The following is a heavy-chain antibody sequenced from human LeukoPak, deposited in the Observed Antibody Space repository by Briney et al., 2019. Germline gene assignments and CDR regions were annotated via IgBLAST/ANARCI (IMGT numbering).Heavy chain of an antibody. Sequence: ASVKVSCKASGGTFSSYAISWVRQAPGQGLEWMGGIIPIFGTANYAQKFQGRVTITADESTSTAYMELSSLRSEDTAVYYCARDSYDFWSGYRGTQLVRNWFDPWGQGTLVTVSS. CDR3: ARDSYDFWSGYRGTQLVRNWFDP. J-gene: IGHJ5*02. CDR2: IIPIFGTA. V-gene: IGHV1-69*13. D-gene: IGHD3-3*01. CDR1: GGTFSSYA.